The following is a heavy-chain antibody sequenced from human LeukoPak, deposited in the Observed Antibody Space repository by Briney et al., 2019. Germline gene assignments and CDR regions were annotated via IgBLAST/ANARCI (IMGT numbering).Heavy chain of an antibody. CDR1: GFSVSAHY. Sequence: PGGSLSLSCAVSGFSVSAHYMSWFRQAPGRGLECVSFLYTGGDTYYADSVKGRFTISRDNSKNTLHLQMNGLRAEDTAVYYCARGPGSRGIFDYWGQGTLVTVSS. CDR3: ARGPGSRGIFDY. V-gene: IGHV3-53*01. J-gene: IGHJ4*02. CDR2: LYTGGDT. D-gene: IGHD3-10*01.